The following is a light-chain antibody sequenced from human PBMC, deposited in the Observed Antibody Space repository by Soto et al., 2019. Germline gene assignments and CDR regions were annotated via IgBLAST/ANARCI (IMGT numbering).Light chain of an antibody. CDR2: GNS. V-gene: IGLV1-40*01. CDR3: QSYDSSLSGYVV. Sequence: QSVLTQPPSVSGAPGQRVTISCTGSSSNIGAGYDVHWYQQLPGTAPKLLIYGNSNRPSGVSDRFPGSKSGTSASLAITGLQAEDEADYYCQSYDSSLSGYVVFGGGTKLTVL. J-gene: IGLJ2*01. CDR1: SSNIGAGYD.